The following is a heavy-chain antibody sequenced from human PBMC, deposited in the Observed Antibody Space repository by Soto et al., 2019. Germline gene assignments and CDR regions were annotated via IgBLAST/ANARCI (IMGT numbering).Heavy chain of an antibody. CDR3: ARDKRDLRFLEWSYYVDY. J-gene: IGHJ4*02. CDR1: GFTFSSCA. Sequence: QVQLVESGGGVVQPGRSLRLSCAASGFTFSSCAMHWVRQAPGKGLEWVALISYDGSNKYYSDSVKGRFTITRDNSKNTLYLQMNSLRAEDTAVYYCARDKRDLRFLEWSYYVDYWCQGTLVTVSS. CDR2: ISYDGSNK. D-gene: IGHD3-3*01. V-gene: IGHV3-30-3*01.